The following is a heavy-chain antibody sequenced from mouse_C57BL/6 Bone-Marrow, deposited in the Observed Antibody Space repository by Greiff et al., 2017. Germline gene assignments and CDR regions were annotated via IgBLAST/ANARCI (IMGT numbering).Heavy chain of an antibody. CDR3: AREGILRGGAMDY. CDR2: ISYDGSN. Sequence: EVKLMESGPGLVKPSQSLSLTCSVTGYSITSGYYWNWIRQFPGNKLEWMGYISYDGSNNYNPSLKNRISITRDTSKNQFFLKLNSVTTEDTATYYCAREGILRGGAMDYWGQGTSVTVSS. D-gene: IGHD2-12*01. CDR1: GYSITSGYY. J-gene: IGHJ4*01. V-gene: IGHV3-6*01.